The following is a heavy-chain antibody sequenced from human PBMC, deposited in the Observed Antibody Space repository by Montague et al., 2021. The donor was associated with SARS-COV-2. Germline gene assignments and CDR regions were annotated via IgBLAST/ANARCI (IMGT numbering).Heavy chain of an antibody. CDR2: ILYNAKT. Sequence: SETLSLTCSVSGHSIDTSSYYWVWLCPPQGQALVWIGNILYNAKTYHYPFLQSTVKMSAATSKNQFTLNLTSGTAADTATYYCANFTRVAATWGHGTLVTVSS. J-gene: IGHJ4*01. V-gene: IGHV4-39*01. CDR1: GHSIDTSSYY. CDR3: ANFTRVAAT. D-gene: IGHD2-15*01.